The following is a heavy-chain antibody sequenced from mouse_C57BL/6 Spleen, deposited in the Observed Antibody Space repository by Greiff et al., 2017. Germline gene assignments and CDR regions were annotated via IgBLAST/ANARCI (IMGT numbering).Heavy chain of an antibody. CDR1: GFSLSTFGMG. CDR3: ARITSGYDGYPWYFDV. V-gene: IGHV8-8*01. J-gene: IGHJ1*03. CDR2: IWWDDDK. D-gene: IGHD2-3*01. Sequence: QVTLKVSGPGILQPSQTLSLTCSFSGFSLSTFGMGVGWIRQPSGKGLEWLAHIWWDDDKYYNPALKSQLPISKDTSKNQVFLKIANVDTADTATYYCARITSGYDGYPWYFDVWGTGTTVTVSS.